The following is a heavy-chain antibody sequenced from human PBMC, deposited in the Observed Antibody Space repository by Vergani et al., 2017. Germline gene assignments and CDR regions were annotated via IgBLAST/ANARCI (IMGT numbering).Heavy chain of an antibody. V-gene: IGHV4-59*01. J-gene: IGHJ6*03. Sequence: QVQLQESGPGLVKPSETLSLTCTVSGGSISSYYWSWIRQPPGKGLEWIGYIYYSGSTNYNPSLKSRVTISVDTSKNQFSLKLSSVTAADTAVYYCARLSGYCSSTSCYDPLPYYYYYMDVWGKGTTVTVSS. CDR2: IYYSGST. CDR3: ARLSGYCSSTSCYDPLPYYYYYMDV. CDR1: GGSISSYY. D-gene: IGHD2-2*01.